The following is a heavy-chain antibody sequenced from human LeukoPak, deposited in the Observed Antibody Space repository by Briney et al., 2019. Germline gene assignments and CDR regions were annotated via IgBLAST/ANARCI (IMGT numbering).Heavy chain of an antibody. CDR2: ISYDGSHK. J-gene: IGHJ4*02. D-gene: IGHD2-15*01. CDR3: AKGGSGSCYERFDC. CDR1: GFTFSSYG. Sequence: PGRSLRLSCAASGFTFSSYGMHWVRQAPGKGLEWVALISYDGSHKYYADSVKGRFTISRDSSKNTLYLQMNSLRAEDTAVYYCAKGGSGSCYERFDCWGQGTLVTVSS. V-gene: IGHV3-30*18.